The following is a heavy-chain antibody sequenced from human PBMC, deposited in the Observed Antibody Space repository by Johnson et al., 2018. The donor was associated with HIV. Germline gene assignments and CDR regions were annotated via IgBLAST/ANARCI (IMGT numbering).Heavy chain of an antibody. CDR1: GFTVSSNY. CDR2: IYSGGST. J-gene: IGHJ3*02. D-gene: IGHD3-22*01. Sequence: EVQLVESGGGVVQPGGSLRLSCAASGFTVSSNYMSWVRQAPGKGLEWVSVIYSGGSTYYADSVKGRFTISRDNSKNTLYLQMSSLRAEDTAVYYCAREGYDSSGYSDAFDIWGQGTMVTVSS. CDR3: AREGYDSSGYSDAFDI. V-gene: IGHV3-66*01.